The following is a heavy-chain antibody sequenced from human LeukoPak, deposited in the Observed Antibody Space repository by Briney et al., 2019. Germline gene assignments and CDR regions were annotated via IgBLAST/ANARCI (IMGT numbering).Heavy chain of an antibody. Sequence: PGGSLRLSCTPSGFTVSSNYMTWVRQAPGKGLEWVSDISGNGDITYYADSVKGRFTISRDNAKNSLYLQMNSLTVEDTAVYYCARARIDYWGQGTLVTVSS. CDR2: ISGNGDIT. CDR1: GFTVSSNY. CDR3: ARARIDY. D-gene: IGHD1-14*01. J-gene: IGHJ4*02. V-gene: IGHV3-48*04.